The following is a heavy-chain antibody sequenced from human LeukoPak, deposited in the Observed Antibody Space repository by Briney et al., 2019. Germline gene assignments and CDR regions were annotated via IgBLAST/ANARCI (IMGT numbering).Heavy chain of an antibody. D-gene: IGHD6-19*01. CDR3: ARGSVSSGWYPF. CDR1: GGTFNSYA. Sequence: SVKVSCKASGGTFNSYAISWVRQAPGQGVEGMGRIIPIFGPANYAHKFQGRVTITTDDSTSTAYLELSSLRSEDTAVYYCARGSVSSGWYPFWGQGTLVTVSS. CDR2: IIPIFGPA. V-gene: IGHV1-69*05. J-gene: IGHJ4*02.